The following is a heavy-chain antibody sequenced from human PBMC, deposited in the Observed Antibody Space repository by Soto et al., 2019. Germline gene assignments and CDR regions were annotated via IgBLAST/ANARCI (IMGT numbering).Heavy chain of an antibody. V-gene: IGHV4-39*01. J-gene: IGHJ4*02. Sequence: SETLSLTCIVSGESISSSSYYWGWIRQPPGKGLEWIGSIYYSGRTYYNPSFKSRVTISIDTSKNQFSLKLSSVTATDTAVYYCARQRTTVVTQAYFDHWGQGAPVTVSS. CDR3: ARQRTTVVTQAYFDH. CDR1: GESISSSSYY. CDR2: IYYSGRT. D-gene: IGHD2-21*02.